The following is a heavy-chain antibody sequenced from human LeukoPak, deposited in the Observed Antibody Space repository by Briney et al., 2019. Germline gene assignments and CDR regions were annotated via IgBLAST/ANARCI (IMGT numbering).Heavy chain of an antibody. CDR3: AKAVAGYCSSTSCYDFDY. D-gene: IGHD2-2*01. CDR2: ISWNSGSI. J-gene: IGHJ4*02. Sequence: GGSLRLSCAASGFTFDDYAMHWVRQAPGKGLEWVSGISWNSGSIGYADSVKGRFAISRDNAKNSLYLQMNSLRAEDTALYYCAKAVAGYCSSTSCYDFDYWGQGTLVTVSS. V-gene: IGHV3-9*01. CDR1: GFTFDDYA.